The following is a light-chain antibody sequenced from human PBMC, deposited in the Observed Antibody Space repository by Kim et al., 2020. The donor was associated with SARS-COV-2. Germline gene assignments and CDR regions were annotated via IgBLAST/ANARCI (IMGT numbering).Light chain of an antibody. CDR1: QDINNY. CDR2: DAS. CDR3: QQYVNLPHT. Sequence: DIHMNQSPSSLSASVGDRVTIDCQATQDINNYLSWYQKKPGKATRLLIYDASTLETGVPSRFGGSGSGTYFTFTIASLQPEDIATYYCQQYVNLPHTFGQGTKLEI. J-gene: IGKJ2*01. V-gene: IGKV1-33*01.